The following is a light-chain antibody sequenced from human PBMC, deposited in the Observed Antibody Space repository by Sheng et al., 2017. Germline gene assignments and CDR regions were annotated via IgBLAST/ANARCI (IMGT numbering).Light chain of an antibody. CDR3: AAWDDSLIGYV. Sequence: QSVLTQPPSASAPPGQRVTISCSGSSSNIGSKTVNWYQQLPGAAPHLLIYRDNERPPGVPDRFSGSKYGTSASLAITGLQSEDEAHYFCAAWDDSLIGYVFGTGTKVTVL. CDR1: SSNIGSKT. CDR2: RDN. J-gene: IGLJ1*01. V-gene: IGLV1-44*01.